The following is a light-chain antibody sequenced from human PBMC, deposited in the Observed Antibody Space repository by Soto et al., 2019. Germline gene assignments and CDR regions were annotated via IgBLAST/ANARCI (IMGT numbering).Light chain of an antibody. J-gene: IGLJ1*01. CDR3: SSYTSSSTYV. V-gene: IGLV2-14*01. Sequence: QSALTQPASVSGSPGQSITISCNGTSSDVGGHDYISWYQQYPGKAPRLTIFEVTNRPSGVSNRFSGSKSGNTASLTISGLQAEDEADYYCSSYTSSSTYVFGTGTKLTVL. CDR2: EVT. CDR1: SSDVGGHDY.